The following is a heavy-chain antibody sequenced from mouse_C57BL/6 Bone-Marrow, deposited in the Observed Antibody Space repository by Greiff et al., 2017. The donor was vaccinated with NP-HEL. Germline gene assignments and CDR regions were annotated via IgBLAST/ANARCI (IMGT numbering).Heavy chain of an antibody. V-gene: IGHV5-17*01. CDR2: ISSVSSTI. CDR3: ATAYYRTYGYFDY. D-gene: IGHD2-10*01. J-gene: IGHJ2*01. CDR1: GFTGSDCG. Sequence: EVKLMESGGGLVKPGGSLILSCAAPGFTGSDCGMHRLRQVPEKGLDWVAYISSVSSTIYYAFPVKRRLTISRDNAKNTLFLQITSLRSEDTAMYSCATAYYRTYGYFDYWGQGTTLTVYS.